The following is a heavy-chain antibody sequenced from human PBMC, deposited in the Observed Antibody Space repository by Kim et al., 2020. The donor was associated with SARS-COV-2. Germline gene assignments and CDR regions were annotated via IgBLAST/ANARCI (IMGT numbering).Heavy chain of an antibody. V-gene: IGHV3-23*01. D-gene: IGHD2-2*01. CDR1: GFTFSTYA. CDR2: IRGSGGST. Sequence: GGSLRLSCEASGFTFSTYAMTWVRQAPGKGLEWVSSIRGSGGSTDYADSVKGRFTISRDNSKNTLYLQMNSLRAEDTAVYYCAKDRCSYSCYESDYWGQGTLVTVSS. J-gene: IGHJ4*02. CDR3: AKDRCSYSCYESDY.